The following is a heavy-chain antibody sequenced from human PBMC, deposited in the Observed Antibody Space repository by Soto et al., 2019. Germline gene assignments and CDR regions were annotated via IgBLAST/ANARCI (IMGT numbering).Heavy chain of an antibody. Sequence: GASVKVSCKASGYSFTTYYIQWVRHAPGHGPEWLGIINPSSGTTRYAQNFQGRVTLTRDTSTSTVYMELRSLRSDDTAVYYCARELPSVGATSIDYWGQGTLVTVSS. CDR2: INPSSGTT. CDR1: GYSFTTYY. J-gene: IGHJ4*02. D-gene: IGHD1-26*01. V-gene: IGHV1-46*01. CDR3: ARELPSVGATSIDY.